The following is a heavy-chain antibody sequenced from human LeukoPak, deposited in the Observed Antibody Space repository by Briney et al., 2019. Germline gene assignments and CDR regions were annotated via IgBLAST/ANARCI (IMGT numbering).Heavy chain of an antibody. CDR1: GYTFTSYY. V-gene: IGHV1-46*01. CDR3: ASLILTGYAGGLDAFDI. Sequence: ASVKVSCKASGYTFTSYYMRWVRQAPGQGLEWMGIINPSGGSTSYAQKFQGRVTMTRDTSTSTVYMELSSLRSEDTAVYYCASLILTGYAGGLDAFDIWGQGTMVTVSS. D-gene: IGHD3-9*01. J-gene: IGHJ3*02. CDR2: INPSGGST.